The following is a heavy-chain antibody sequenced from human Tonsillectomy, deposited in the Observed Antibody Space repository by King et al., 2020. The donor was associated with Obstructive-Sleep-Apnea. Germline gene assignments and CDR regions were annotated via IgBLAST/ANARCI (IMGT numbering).Heavy chain of an antibody. CDR3: ARQYYYGSGSPNGAFDL. CDR2: IYPGDSDT. D-gene: IGHD3-10*01. J-gene: IGHJ2*01. Sequence: QLVQSGAEVKKPGESLKISCKGSGYSFTNYWIGWVRQMPGKGLEWMGIIYPGDSDTRYSPSFQGQVTFSADKSISTAYLHWSSLKASDTAMYYCARQYYYGSGSPNGAFDLWGRGTLVTVSS. V-gene: IGHV5-51*01. CDR1: GYSFTNYW.